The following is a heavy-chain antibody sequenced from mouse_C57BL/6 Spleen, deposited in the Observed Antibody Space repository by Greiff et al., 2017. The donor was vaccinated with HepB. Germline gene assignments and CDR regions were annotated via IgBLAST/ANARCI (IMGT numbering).Heavy chain of an antibody. CDR2: SRNKANDYTT. Sequence: EVMLVESGGGLVQSGRSLRLSCATSGFTFSDFYMEWVRQAPGKGLEWIAASRNKANDYTTEYSASVKGRFIVSRDTSQSILYLQMNALRAEDTAIYYCARDYYGSIWGQGTLVTVSA. CDR3: ARDYYGSI. V-gene: IGHV7-1*01. J-gene: IGHJ3*01. CDR1: GFTFSDFY. D-gene: IGHD1-1*01.